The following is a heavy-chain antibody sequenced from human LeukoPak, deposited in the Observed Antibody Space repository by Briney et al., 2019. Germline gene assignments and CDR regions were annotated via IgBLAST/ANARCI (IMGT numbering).Heavy chain of an antibody. CDR1: GFTFSNYA. J-gene: IGHJ4*02. CDR2: TWSDGSNK. V-gene: IGHV3-33*06. CDR3: AKDLSPYSSSSGY. D-gene: IGHD6-6*01. Sequence: PGTSLRLSCAASGFTFSNYAMPWVRQAPGKGLEWVALTWSDGSNKYYGDSVKDRFTISRDNSKNMLYLHMNSLRAEDTAVYYCAKDLSPYSSSSGYWGRGPVVPVSS.